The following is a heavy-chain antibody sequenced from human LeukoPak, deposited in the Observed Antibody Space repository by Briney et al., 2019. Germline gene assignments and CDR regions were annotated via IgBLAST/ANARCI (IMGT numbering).Heavy chain of an antibody. J-gene: IGHJ5*02. V-gene: IGHV3-48*03. CDR2: ISYSGSTT. CDR1: GFTFTNFE. CDR3: ARAGPPAFDP. Sequence: GSLRLSCAASGFTFTNFEMNWVRQAPGKGLEWVSYISYSGSTTSYTDSVKGRFTISRDNAKNSLYLQMNSLRAEDTAVYYCARAGPPAFDPWGQGTLVTVSS.